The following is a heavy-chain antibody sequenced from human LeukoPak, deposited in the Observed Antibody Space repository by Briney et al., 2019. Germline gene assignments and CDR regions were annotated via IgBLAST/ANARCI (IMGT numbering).Heavy chain of an antibody. V-gene: IGHV4-39*01. CDR3: ARASASGSWGLFDY. J-gene: IGHJ4*02. Sequence: PSETLSLTCSVSGGSISSSSYYWGWIRQPSGKGLEWIGSMYHSGSPYYNPSLKSRVTISVDTSKNQFSLMLSSVTAADTALYYCARASASGSWGLFDYWGQGTLVTVSS. CDR2: MYHSGSP. D-gene: IGHD1-26*01. CDR1: GGSISSSSYY.